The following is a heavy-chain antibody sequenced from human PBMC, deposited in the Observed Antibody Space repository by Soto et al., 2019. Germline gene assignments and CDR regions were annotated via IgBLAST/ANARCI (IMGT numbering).Heavy chain of an antibody. Sequence: EVQLVESGGGLVQPGGSLRLSCATSGFRFSDNWMDWVRQAPGKGLEWVANIKEDGSQTYYAGSVKGRFTISRDNAKNSLYLQMNSLRAEDTAVYYCAKNRGWLQYDSWGQGTLVTVSS. CDR2: IKEDGSQT. V-gene: IGHV3-7*03. CDR1: GFRFSDNW. D-gene: IGHD5-12*01. J-gene: IGHJ4*02. CDR3: AKNRGWLQYDS.